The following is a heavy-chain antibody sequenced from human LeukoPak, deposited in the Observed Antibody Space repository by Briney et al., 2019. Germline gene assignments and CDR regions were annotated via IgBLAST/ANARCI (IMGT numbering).Heavy chain of an antibody. Sequence: PGGSLRLSCAASGFTLSAHYMDWVRQAPGKGLEWVGRTRNKANSYTTEYAASVKGRFTISRDNSKNSLYLQMNSLKTEDTAVYYCVRVSYVALDCWGQGTLVTVSS. CDR2: TRNKANSYTT. J-gene: IGHJ4*02. CDR3: VRVSYVALDC. D-gene: IGHD3-10*02. CDR1: GFTLSAHY. V-gene: IGHV3-72*01.